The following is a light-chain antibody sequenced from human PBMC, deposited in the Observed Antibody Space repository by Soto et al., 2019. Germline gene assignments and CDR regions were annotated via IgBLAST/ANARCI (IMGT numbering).Light chain of an antibody. Sequence: QSALTQPPSASGSPGQSVTISCTGTSSDVGAYNYVSWYQQHAGKAPKLVIYEVTKRPSGVPDRFSGSKSANTASLTVSGLKAEDEADYYCSSFAASNTWVFGGGNKLTVL. CDR3: SSFAASNTWV. CDR2: EVT. CDR1: SSDVGAYNY. V-gene: IGLV2-8*01. J-gene: IGLJ3*02.